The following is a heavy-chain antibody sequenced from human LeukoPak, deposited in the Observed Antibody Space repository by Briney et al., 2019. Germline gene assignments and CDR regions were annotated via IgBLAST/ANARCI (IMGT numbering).Heavy chain of an antibody. D-gene: IGHD2-2*01. CDR3: AREVVVVPAAIVSYYYYGMDV. CDR2: INAGNGNT. Sequence: ASVKVSCKASGYTFASHALHWVRQAPGQRLEWMGWINAGNGNTKYSQKFQGRVTMTTDTSTSTAYMELRSLRSDDTAVYYCAREVVVVPAAIVSYYYYGMDVWGQGTTVTVSS. V-gene: IGHV1-3*01. CDR1: GYTFASHA. J-gene: IGHJ6*02.